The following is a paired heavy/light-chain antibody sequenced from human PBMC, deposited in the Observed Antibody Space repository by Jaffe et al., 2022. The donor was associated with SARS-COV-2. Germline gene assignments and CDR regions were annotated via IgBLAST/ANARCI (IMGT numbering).Heavy chain of an antibody. J-gene: IGHJ4*02. D-gene: IGHD6-13*01. V-gene: IGHV3-30-3*01. CDR2: ISYDGSNK. CDR1: GFTFSSYA. CDR3: ARESLAAAGRDFDY. Sequence: QVQLVESGGGVVQPGRSLRLSCAASGFTFSSYALHWVRQAPGKGLQWVAVISYDGSNKYYADSVKGRFTISRDNSKNTLSLQMHSLRPEDTAVYYCARESLAAAGRDFDYWGQGTLVTVSS.
Light chain of an antibody. Sequence: SYELTQPPSVSVSPGQTASITCSGDKLGDKYASWYQQKPGQSPVLVIYQDDKRPSGIPERFSGSNSGNTATLTISGTQAMDEADYFCQAWASSTAGVFGTGTKVTVL. V-gene: IGLV3-1*01. CDR1: KLGDKY. CDR3: QAWASSTAGV. J-gene: IGLJ1*01. CDR2: QDD.